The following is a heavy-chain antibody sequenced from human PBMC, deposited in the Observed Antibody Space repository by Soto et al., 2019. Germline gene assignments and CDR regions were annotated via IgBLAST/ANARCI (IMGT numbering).Heavy chain of an antibody. CDR3: ARDRVVRGAPYYYYGMDV. J-gene: IGHJ6*02. V-gene: IGHV3-30-3*01. CDR1: GFTFSSYA. CDR2: ISYDGSNK. D-gene: IGHD3-10*01. Sequence: GGSLRLSCAASGFTFSSYAMHWVRQAPGKGLEWVAVISYDGSNKYYADSVKGRFTISRDNSKNTLYLQMNSLRAEDTAVYYCARDRVVRGAPYYYYGMDVWGQGTTVTVSS.